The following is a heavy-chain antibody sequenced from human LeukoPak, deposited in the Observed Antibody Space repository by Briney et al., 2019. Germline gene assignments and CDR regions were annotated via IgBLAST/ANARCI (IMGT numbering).Heavy chain of an antibody. CDR1: GGSISTSSYY. CDR2: IYHSRST. J-gene: IGHJ4*02. V-gene: IGHV4-39*01. CDR3: ARHRWMEVYGSGSYYVDY. Sequence: PSETLSLTCTVSGGSISTSSYYWGWIRQPPGKGLEWIGSIYHSRSTYYNASLKSRATISADTSKSQFSLKLSSVTAADTAVYYCARHRWMEVYGSGSYYVDYWGQGTLVTVSS. D-gene: IGHD3-10*01.